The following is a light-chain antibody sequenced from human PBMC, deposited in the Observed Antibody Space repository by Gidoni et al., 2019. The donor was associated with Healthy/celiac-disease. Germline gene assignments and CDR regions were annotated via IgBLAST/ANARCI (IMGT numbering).Light chain of an antibody. Sequence: DIQMTQSPSSLSASVGDRVTITCRASHSISSYLNWYQQKPGKAPKLLIYAASSLKSGVPSRFSGSGSGTDFTLTISILQPEDFATYYCQQSYSTPPTFGQVTKVEIK. J-gene: IGKJ1*01. V-gene: IGKV1-39*01. CDR1: HSISSY. CDR2: AAS. CDR3: QQSYSTPPT.